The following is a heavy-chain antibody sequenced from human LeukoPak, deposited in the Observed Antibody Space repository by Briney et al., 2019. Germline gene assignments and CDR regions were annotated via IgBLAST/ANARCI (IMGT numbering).Heavy chain of an antibody. V-gene: IGHV4-34*01. J-gene: IGHJ6*03. D-gene: IGHD4-17*01. CDR1: GGSFSGYY. Sequence: PSETLSLTCAVCGGSFSGYYWSWIRQPPGKGLEWIGEINHSGSTNYNPSLKSRVTISVDTSKNQFSLKLSSVTAADTAVYYCARHGGDYADYYYYYMDVWGKGTTVTISS. CDR3: ARHGGDYADYYYYYMDV. CDR2: INHSGST.